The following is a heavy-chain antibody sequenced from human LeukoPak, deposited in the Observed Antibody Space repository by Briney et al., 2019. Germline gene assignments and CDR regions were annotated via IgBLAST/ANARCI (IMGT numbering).Heavy chain of an antibody. CDR2: IYYSGST. D-gene: IGHD3-3*01. CDR3: ARDSIRDFWSGYYSGHYYYIDV. V-gene: IGHV4-59*01. J-gene: IGHJ6*03. CDR1: GGSISSYY. Sequence: SETLSLTCTVSGGSISSYYWSWIRQPPGKGLEWIGYIYYSGSTNYNPSLKSRVIISVDTSKIQFSLKLSSVTAADTAVYYCARDSIRDFWSGYYSGHYYYIDVWGKGTTVTVSS.